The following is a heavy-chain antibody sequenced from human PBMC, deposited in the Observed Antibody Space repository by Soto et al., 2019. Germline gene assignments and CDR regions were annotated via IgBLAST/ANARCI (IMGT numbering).Heavy chain of an antibody. CDR3: AREIGYSSTWPAY. CDR2: INTDGSDT. D-gene: IGHD6-13*01. CDR1: GFIFSSEW. Sequence: PGGSLRLSCAASGFIFSSEWMDWVRKAPGKGLVWVSRINTDGSDTRYADSVKGRFTVSRDNSRNTLYLQMNSLRVEDTAVYFCAREIGYSSTWPAYWGQGTLVTVSS. J-gene: IGHJ4*02. V-gene: IGHV3-74*01.